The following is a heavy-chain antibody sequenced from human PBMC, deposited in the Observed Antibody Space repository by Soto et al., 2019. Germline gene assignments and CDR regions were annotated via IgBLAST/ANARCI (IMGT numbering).Heavy chain of an antibody. J-gene: IGHJ5*02. CDR1: GGSFSGFY. V-gene: IGHV4-34*01. CDR2: INHSGTT. CDR3: ARDHTPRYNWNYFSWFYP. D-gene: IGHD1-7*01. Sequence: SETLSLTCAVYGGSFSGFYWSWIRQPPGKGLEWIGEINHSGTTNSNPSLKSRVTISVDTSKNQFSLKLSSVTAADTAVYYCARDHTPRYNWNYFSWFYPWGQETLVTVSS.